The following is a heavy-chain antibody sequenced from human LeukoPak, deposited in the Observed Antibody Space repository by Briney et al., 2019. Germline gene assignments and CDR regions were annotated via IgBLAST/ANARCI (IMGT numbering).Heavy chain of an antibody. CDR1: GFTFSNFA. CDR2: ISYDGSIK. V-gene: IGHV3-30*04. J-gene: IGHJ4*02. D-gene: IGHD3-22*01. CDR3: ARVLNYYDSSGYYFSY. Sequence: PGGSLRLSCAASGFTFSNFAMHWVRQAPGKGLEWVAVISYDGSIKYYADSVKGRFTISRDNSKNTLYLQMNSLRAEDTAVYYCARVLNYYDSSGYYFSYWGQGTLVTVSS.